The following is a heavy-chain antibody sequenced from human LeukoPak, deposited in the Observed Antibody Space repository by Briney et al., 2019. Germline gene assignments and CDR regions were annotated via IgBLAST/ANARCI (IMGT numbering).Heavy chain of an antibody. V-gene: IGHV1-18*01. D-gene: IGHD6-13*01. J-gene: IGHJ4*02. CDR3: AREHSSSRDY. CDR2: ISAYNGNT. Sequence: ASVKVSCKASGYTFTSYSFNWVRQAPGQGLEWMGWISAYNGNTNYAQKFQGRVTMTTDTSTRTAYMELRSLRSDDTAVYYCAREHSSSRDYWGQGTLVTVSS. CDR1: GYTFTSYS.